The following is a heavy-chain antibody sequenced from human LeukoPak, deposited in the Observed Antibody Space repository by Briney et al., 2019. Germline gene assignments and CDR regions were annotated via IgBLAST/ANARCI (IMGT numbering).Heavy chain of an antibody. J-gene: IGHJ5*02. D-gene: IGHD2-15*01. V-gene: IGHV3-30-3*01. CDR1: GFTFSSYA. Sequence: GGSLRLSCAASGFTFSSYAMHWVRQAPGKGLEWVAVISYDGSNKYYADSVKGRFTISRDNSKNTLYLQMNSLRAEDTAVYYCARERYCSGDSCSRGFDPWGQGTLVTVSS. CDR2: ISYDGSNK. CDR3: ARERYCSGDSCSRGFDP.